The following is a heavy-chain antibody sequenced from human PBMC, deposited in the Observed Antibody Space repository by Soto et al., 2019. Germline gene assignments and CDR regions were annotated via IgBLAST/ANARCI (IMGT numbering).Heavy chain of an antibody. CDR2: IYTSGST. J-gene: IGHJ5*02. D-gene: IGHD3-10*01. CDR1: GGSISSYY. V-gene: IGHV4-4*07. CDR3: ARDSGDTMVRDPGWFDP. Sequence: AETLSLTCTVSGGSISSYYWSWIRQPAGKGLEWIGRIYTSGSTNYNPSLKSRVTMSVDTSKNQFSLKLSSVTAADTAVYYCARDSGDTMVRDPGWFDPWGQGTLVTAPQ.